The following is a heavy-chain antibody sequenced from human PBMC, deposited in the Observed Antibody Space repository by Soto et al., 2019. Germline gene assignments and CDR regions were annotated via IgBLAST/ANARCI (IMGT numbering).Heavy chain of an antibody. V-gene: IGHV4-59*12. Sequence: ETLSLTCTVSGGSISDFYWSWIRQPPGKGLEWIGYIYYSGSTNYNPSLKSRVTISVDTSKNQFSLKLSSVTAADTAVYYCARGCYDFWSGYPIWFDPWGHGTLVTVSS. CDR3: ARGCYDFWSGYPIWFDP. J-gene: IGHJ5*02. CDR2: IYYSGST. D-gene: IGHD3-3*01. CDR1: GGSISDFY.